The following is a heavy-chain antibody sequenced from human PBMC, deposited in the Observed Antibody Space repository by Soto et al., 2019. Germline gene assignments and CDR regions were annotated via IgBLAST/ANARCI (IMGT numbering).Heavy chain of an antibody. D-gene: IGHD1-7*01. V-gene: IGHV1-18*01. CDR2: ISAYNGNT. J-gene: IGHJ5*02. CDR1: GYTFTSYA. CDR3: ARARTTAVPNWFDP. Sequence: ASVKVSCKSSGYTFTSYAISWVRQAPGQGLEWMGYISAYNGNTNYAQNLQGRVTMTTDTSTSTAYMELRSLRSEDTAVYYCARARTTAVPNWFDPWGQGTLVTVSS.